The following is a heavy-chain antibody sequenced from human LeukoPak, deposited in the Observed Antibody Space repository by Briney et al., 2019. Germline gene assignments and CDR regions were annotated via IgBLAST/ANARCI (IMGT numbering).Heavy chain of an antibody. D-gene: IGHD3/OR15-3a*01. CDR3: ARDGGFLDPLDY. V-gene: IGHV1-69*01. J-gene: IGHJ4*02. CDR2: IIPIFGTA. CDR1: GGTFSSYA. Sequence: ASVKVSCKASGGTFSSYAISWVRQASGQGLEWMGGIIPIFGTANYAQKFQGRVTITADESTSTAYMELRSLRSDDTAVYYCARDGGFLDPLDYWGQGTLVTVSS.